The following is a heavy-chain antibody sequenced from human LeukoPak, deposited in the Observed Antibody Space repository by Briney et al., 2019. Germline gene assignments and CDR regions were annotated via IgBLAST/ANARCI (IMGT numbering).Heavy chain of an antibody. D-gene: IGHD5-18*01. J-gene: IGHJ4*02. Sequence: GASVKVACKASGYTFTGYYMHWVRQAPGQGLEWMGWINPNSGGTNYAQKFQGRVTMTRDTSISTAYMELSRLRSDDTAVYYCARDSVVDTAMHPSFAYWGQGTLVTVSS. CDR1: GYTFTGYY. CDR3: ARDSVVDTAMHPSFAY. V-gene: IGHV1-2*02. CDR2: INPNSGGT.